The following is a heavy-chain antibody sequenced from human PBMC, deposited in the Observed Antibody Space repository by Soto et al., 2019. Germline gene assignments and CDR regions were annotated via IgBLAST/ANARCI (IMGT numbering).Heavy chain of an antibody. V-gene: IGHV3-23*01. D-gene: IGHD2-8*01. CDR1: GLTFSRHA. CDR2: INPDGANT. J-gene: IGHJ4*02. Sequence: GRSLRLSCVASGLTFSRHAMTWVRQAPGKGLEWVSTINPDGANTHYADSVQGRFIISRDNSRNTVDLYMNSLRADDTAIYFCVSWVSAQFDYWGKGTVVTVSS. CDR3: VSWVSAQFDY.